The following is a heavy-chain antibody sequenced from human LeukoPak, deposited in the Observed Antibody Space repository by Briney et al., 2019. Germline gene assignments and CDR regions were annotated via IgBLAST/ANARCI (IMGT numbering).Heavy chain of an antibody. CDR2: INPNSGGT. J-gene: IGHJ3*02. CDR1: GYTFTGYY. V-gene: IGHV1-2*02. CDR3: ARGDPQTRDAFDI. Sequence: ASVKASCKASGYTFTGYYMHWVRQAPGQGLEWMGWINPNSGGTTYAQKFQGRVTMTRDTSISTAYMELSRLRSDDTAVYYCARGDPQTRDAFDIWGQGTMVTVSS.